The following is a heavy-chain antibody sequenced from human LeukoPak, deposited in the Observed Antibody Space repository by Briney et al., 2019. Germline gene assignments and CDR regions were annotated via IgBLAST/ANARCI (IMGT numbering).Heavy chain of an antibody. CDR3: ARNSLAVAALDI. CDR1: GFTVSSNY. Sequence: GGSLRLSCAASGFTVSSNYMSWVRQAPGKGLERVSVIYSGGSTYYADSVKGRFTISRDNSKNTLYLQMNSLRAEDTAVYYCARNSLAVAALDIWGQGTMVTVSS. J-gene: IGHJ3*02. CDR2: IYSGGST. V-gene: IGHV3-53*01. D-gene: IGHD6-19*01.